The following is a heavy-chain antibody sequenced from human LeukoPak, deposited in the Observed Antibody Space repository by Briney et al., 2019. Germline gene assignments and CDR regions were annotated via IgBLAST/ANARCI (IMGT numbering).Heavy chain of an antibody. V-gene: IGHV4-30-4*01. Sequence: SETLSLTCTVSGGSISSGDYSWSWIRQPPGKGLEWIGYMYYSGSTYYNPSLKSRATISVDTSKNQFSLKVRSVTAADTAVYYCARPYYYDSRIDPWGQGTLVTVSS. D-gene: IGHD3-22*01. CDR2: MYYSGST. CDR3: ARPYYYDSRIDP. J-gene: IGHJ5*02. CDR1: GGSISSGDYS.